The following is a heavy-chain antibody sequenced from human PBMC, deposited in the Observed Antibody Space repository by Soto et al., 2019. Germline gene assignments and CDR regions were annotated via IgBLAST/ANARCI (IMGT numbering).Heavy chain of an antibody. Sequence: SGALSLTCTVSGTSISSYYWSWIRQPPGKGLEWIANIHYSGTTNYNPSLASRVTLSVDTSKNQFSLKMTSVTAADRAMYFCPRYNSYAIDYWGRGTPVTVSS. D-gene: IGHD2-8*01. J-gene: IGHJ4*02. CDR2: IHYSGTT. V-gene: IGHV4-59*01. CDR3: PRYNSYAIDY. CDR1: GTSISSYY.